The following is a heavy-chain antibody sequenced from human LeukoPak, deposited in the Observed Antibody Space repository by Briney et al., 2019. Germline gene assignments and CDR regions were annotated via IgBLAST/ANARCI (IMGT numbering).Heavy chain of an antibody. CDR1: GFTFSSYA. D-gene: IGHD5-24*01. V-gene: IGHV3-23*01. Sequence: GGSLRLSCAASGFTFSSYAMSWVRQAPGKGLEWVSAISGSGGSTSYADSVKGRFPISRDNSKNTLYLQMNSLRAEDTAVYYCARDSTRAATIGYWGQGTLVTVSS. CDR3: ARDSTRAATIGY. CDR2: ISGSGGST. J-gene: IGHJ4*02.